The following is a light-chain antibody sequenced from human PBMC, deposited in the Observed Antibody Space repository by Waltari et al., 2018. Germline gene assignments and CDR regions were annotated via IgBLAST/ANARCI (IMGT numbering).Light chain of an antibody. J-gene: IGLJ3*02. CDR3: QSAEFGATSYWV. CDR1: SLQKQY. Sequence: SYELTQPPSVSVSPGQTARISCSGDSLQKQYAYWFRQRPGQAPGLMVYEDTKRPPWIPERVSGSTSGTTVTLTISAVQAEDEAVYYCQSAEFGATSYWVFGGGTKLTVL. V-gene: IGLV3-25*03. CDR2: EDT.